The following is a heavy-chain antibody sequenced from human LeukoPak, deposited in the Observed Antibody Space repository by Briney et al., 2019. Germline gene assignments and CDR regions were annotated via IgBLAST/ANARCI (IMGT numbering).Heavy chain of an antibody. CDR3: ARPYYYDSRIDP. V-gene: IGHV4-30-4*01. CDR1: GGSISSGDYY. CDR2: TYYSGST. D-gene: IGHD3-22*01. J-gene: IGHJ5*02. Sequence: SETLSLTCTVSGGSISSGDYYWSWIRQPPGKGLEWIGYTYYSGSTYYNPSLKSRVTISVDTSKNQFSLKLTSVTAADTAVYYCARPYYYDSRIDPWGRGTLVTVSS.